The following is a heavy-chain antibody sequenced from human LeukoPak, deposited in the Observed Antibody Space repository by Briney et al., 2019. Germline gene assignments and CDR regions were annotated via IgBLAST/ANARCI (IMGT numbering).Heavy chain of an antibody. CDR2: IYTSGST. CDR1: GGSISSYY. D-gene: IGHD5-12*01. Sequence: PSETLSLTCTVSGGSISSYYWSWIRQPPGKGLEGIGYIYTSGSTNYNPSLKSRGTISVDTSKNQFSLKLSSVTAADTAVYYCARRGYRGCDPNWFDPWGQGILVTVSS. V-gene: IGHV4-4*08. J-gene: IGHJ5*02. CDR3: ARRGYRGCDPNWFDP.